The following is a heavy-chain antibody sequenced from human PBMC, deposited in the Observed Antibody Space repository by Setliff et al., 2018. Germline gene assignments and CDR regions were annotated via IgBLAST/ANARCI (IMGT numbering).Heavy chain of an antibody. J-gene: IGHJ5*02. CDR3: ARDTSSDWAAWFDP. CDR1: GGSISTYH. CDR2: VFVSGST. D-gene: IGHD6-19*01. V-gene: IGHV4-4*07. Sequence: SETLSLTCTVSGGSISTYHWSWIRRPAGKGLEWIGRVFVSGSTNYNPSLKSRVTMSVDTSKNQFSLKLTPVTAADTAMYYCARDTSSDWAAWFDPWSQGILVTVSS.